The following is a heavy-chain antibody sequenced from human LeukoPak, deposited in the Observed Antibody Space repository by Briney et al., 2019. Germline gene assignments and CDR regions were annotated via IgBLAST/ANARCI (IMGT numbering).Heavy chain of an antibody. CDR1: GFTFNNYW. J-gene: IGHJ4*02. CDR2: INQGGNEK. CDR3: ARDFGTTGYDLYDY. D-gene: IGHD3-9*01. V-gene: IGHV3-7*01. Sequence: GGSLRLSCAASGFTFNNYWMSWVRQAPGKGLEWVAIINQGGNEKYYVDSVRGRFTISRDNAKNSLYLQMNSLRDEDTSVYYCARDFGTTGYDLYDYWGQGTLVTVSS.